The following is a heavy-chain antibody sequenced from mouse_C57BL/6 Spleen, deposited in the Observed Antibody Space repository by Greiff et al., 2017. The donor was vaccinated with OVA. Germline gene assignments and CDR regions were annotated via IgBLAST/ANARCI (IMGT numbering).Heavy chain of an antibody. Sequence: VQLQQSGAELARPGASVKLSCKASGYTFTSYGISWVKQRTGQGLEWIGEIYPRSGNTYYNEKFKGKATLTADKSSSTAYMELRSLTAEDSAVYFCARSDYGSSYNGYWGQGTTLTVSS. CDR2: IYPRSGNT. CDR1: GYTFTSYG. J-gene: IGHJ2*01. D-gene: IGHD1-1*01. CDR3: ARSDYGSSYNGY. V-gene: IGHV1-81*01.